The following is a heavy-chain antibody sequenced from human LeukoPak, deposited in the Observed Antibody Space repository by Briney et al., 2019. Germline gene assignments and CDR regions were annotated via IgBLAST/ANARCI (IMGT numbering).Heavy chain of an antibody. CDR3: ARDKAYSSGWYFGNWFDP. CDR1: GFTFSSYS. D-gene: IGHD6-19*01. Sequence: GGSLRLSCAASGFTFSSYSMNWVRQAPGKGLEWVSYISSSGSTIYYADSVKGRFTISRDNAKNSLYLQMNSLRAEDTAVYYCARDKAYSSGWYFGNWFDPWGQGTLVTVSS. V-gene: IGHV3-48*04. J-gene: IGHJ5*02. CDR2: ISSSGSTI.